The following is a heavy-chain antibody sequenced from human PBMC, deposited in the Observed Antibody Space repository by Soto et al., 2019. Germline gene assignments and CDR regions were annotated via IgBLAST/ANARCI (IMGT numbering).Heavy chain of an antibody. J-gene: IGHJ6*02. CDR1: ADSISSYY. V-gene: IGHV4-59*01. D-gene: IGHD3-22*01. CDR2: TYHSGST. CDR3: ASAYDGIVYVYYYGMDV. Sequence: SETMSLTCTVAADSISSYYWNWIRHPQGKGLEWIGYTYHSGSTNYNPSLKSRVAISVDTSTNQFSLKLSSVNAADTAVYYCASAYDGIVYVYYYGMDVWGQGTTVTVSS.